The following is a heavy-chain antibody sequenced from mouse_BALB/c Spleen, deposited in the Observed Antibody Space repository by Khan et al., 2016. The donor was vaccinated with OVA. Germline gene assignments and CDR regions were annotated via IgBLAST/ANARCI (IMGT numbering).Heavy chain of an antibody. Sequence: QIQLVQSGPELKKPGETVKISCKASGYIFINYGMNWVKQGPGKGLKWMGWINTNTGEPTYAEEFKGRFAISLETSANTAYLQINNLKNEDTATYFCASGYDAMDYGGQGASVTVSS. CDR2: INTNTGEP. CDR3: ASGYDAMDY. V-gene: IGHV9-3*02. CDR1: GYIFINYG. J-gene: IGHJ4*01.